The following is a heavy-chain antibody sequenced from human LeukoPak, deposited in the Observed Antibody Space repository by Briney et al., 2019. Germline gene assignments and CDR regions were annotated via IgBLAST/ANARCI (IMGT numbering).Heavy chain of an antibody. CDR2: IEKDSSVA. Sequence: TGGSLRLSCAASGFRFDLYAMSWVRQAPGKGLEWVSAIEKDSSVAYYTTSVKGRVTVSRDNSKNTLYLQMNGLRDEDTAVYFCAKWQRLILESWHLDSWGRGTQVTVSS. D-gene: IGHD3-16*01. CDR1: GFRFDLYA. V-gene: IGHV3-23*05. J-gene: IGHJ4*02. CDR3: AKWQRLILESWHLDS.